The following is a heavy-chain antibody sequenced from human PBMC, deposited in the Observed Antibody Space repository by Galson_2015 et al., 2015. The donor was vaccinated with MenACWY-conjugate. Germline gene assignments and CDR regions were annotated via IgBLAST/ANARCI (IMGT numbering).Heavy chain of an antibody. J-gene: IGHJ5*02. V-gene: IGHV4-59*01. Sequence: ETLSLHCPVSGGSISNYYWHWLRPPPGGGLGWSGYIYSSGSTNYNPSLKSRVTISVDTSMNQFSLKVNSVTAADTAVYYCARDGHSSTCIQYNWFDPWGQGTLVTVSS. D-gene: IGHD6-19*01. CDR2: IYSSGST. CDR3: ARDGHSSTCIQYNWFDP. CDR1: GGSISNYY.